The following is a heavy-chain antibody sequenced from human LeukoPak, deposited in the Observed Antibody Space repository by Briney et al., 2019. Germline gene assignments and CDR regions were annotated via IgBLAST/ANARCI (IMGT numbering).Heavy chain of an antibody. V-gene: IGHV3-21*01. Sequence: GGFLRLSCAASGFTFSSYAMNWVRQAPGKGLEWVSSISSSSSYIYYTDSVKGRFTISRDNAKNSLNLQMNSLRAEDTAVYYCARSGVVVAALERGVANWFDPWGQGTLVTVSS. J-gene: IGHJ5*02. CDR2: ISSSSSYI. CDR3: ARSGVVVAALERGVANWFDP. CDR1: GFTFSSYA. D-gene: IGHD2-15*01.